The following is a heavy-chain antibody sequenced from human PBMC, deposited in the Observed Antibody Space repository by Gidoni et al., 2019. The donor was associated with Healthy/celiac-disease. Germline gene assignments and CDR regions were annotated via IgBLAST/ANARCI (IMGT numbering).Heavy chain of an antibody. V-gene: IGHV3-30*18. CDR1: GCTFSSYG. D-gene: IGHD1-7*01. CDR3: AKNGAGTILYYYYGMDV. CDR2: ISYDGSNK. Sequence: QVQLVESGGGVVQPGRSLRLSCAASGCTFSSYGMHWVRQAPGKGLEGVAVISYDGSNKDYADSVKGRFTISRDNSKNTLYLQMNSLRAEDTAVYYCAKNGAGTILYYYYGMDVWGQGTTVTVSS. J-gene: IGHJ6*02.